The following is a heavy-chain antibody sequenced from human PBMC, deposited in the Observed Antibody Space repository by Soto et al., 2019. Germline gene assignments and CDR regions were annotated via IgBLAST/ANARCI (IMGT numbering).Heavy chain of an antibody. D-gene: IGHD6-13*01. CDR2: ISSSSSYT. CDR3: ARAEGSSTRGFLYYYYYGMDV. V-gene: IGHV3-11*06. Sequence: GGSLRLSCAASGFTFSDYYMSWIRQAPGKGLEWVSYISSSSSYTNYADSVKGRFTISRDNAKNSLYLQMNSLRAEDTAVYYCARAEGSSTRGFLYYYYYGMDVWGQGTTVTVSS. J-gene: IGHJ6*02. CDR1: GFTFSDYY.